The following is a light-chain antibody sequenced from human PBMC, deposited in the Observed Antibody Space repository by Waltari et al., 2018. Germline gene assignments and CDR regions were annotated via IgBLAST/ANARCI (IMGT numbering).Light chain of an antibody. CDR3: QQYYSTPPS. CDR1: QSILYSSNNKNY. Sequence: DLVMTQSPDSLAVSLGERATIDCKSSQSILYSSNNKNYLAWYQRKPGQPPKLLIYWASTRESGVPDRFSGSGSGTDFTLTISSLQAEDVAVYYCQQYYSTPPSFGGGTKVEIK. V-gene: IGKV4-1*01. J-gene: IGKJ4*01. CDR2: WAS.